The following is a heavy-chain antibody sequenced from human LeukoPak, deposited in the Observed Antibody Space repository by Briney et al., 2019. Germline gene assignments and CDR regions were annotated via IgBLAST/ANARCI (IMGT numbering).Heavy chain of an antibody. CDR1: GFTFSSYA. D-gene: IGHD6-19*01. CDR3: AKRGLAGWYAPNWYFDL. Sequence: GGSLRLSCAASGFTFSSYAMSWVRQAPGKGLEWVSAISGSGGSTYYAGSVKGRFTISRDNSKNTLYLQMNSLRAEDTAVYYCAKRGLAGWYAPNWYFDLWGRGTLVTVSS. CDR2: ISGSGGST. J-gene: IGHJ2*01. V-gene: IGHV3-23*01.